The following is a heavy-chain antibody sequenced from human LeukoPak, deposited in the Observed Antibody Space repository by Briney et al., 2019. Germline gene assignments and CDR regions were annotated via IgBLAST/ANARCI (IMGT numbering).Heavy chain of an antibody. D-gene: IGHD3-10*01. V-gene: IGHV1-8*01. CDR1: GYNFGRYD. J-gene: IGHJ5*02. CDR3: ARGGDQYP. Sequence: GASVTVSCKASGYNFGRYDINWVRQAPGQGLEWMGWMTPNSGSTCYAQKFQGRVTLTRNTSINTAYMKLNSLRSDDTAVYYCARGGDQYPWGQGDLVTVS. CDR2: MTPNSGST.